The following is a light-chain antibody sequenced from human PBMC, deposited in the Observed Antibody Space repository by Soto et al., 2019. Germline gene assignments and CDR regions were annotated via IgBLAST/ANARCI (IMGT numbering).Light chain of an antibody. CDR2: DAS. CDR3: QQRSSWPIT. J-gene: IGKJ5*01. CDR1: QSVSSN. V-gene: IGKV3-11*01. Sequence: ENVLTQSPATLSVSPGERATFSCRASQSVSSNLAWYQQKPGQAPRLLIYDASNRATGIPARFSGSGSGTDFTLTISSLEPEDFAVYYCQQRSSWPITFGQGTRLEI.